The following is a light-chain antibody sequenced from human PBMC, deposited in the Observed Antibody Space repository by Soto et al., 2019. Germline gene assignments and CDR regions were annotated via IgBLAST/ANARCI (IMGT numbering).Light chain of an antibody. J-gene: IGKJ1*01. CDR2: GAS. V-gene: IGKV3-15*01. CDR3: QQYNNWPPCT. Sequence: EIVMTQSPATLSVSPGERATLSCRASKSVSSNLAWYQQKPGQAPRLLIYGASTRATGIPARFSGSGSGTEFTLTISSLQSEDFAVYYCQQYNNWPPCTVGQGTKVEIK. CDR1: KSVSSN.